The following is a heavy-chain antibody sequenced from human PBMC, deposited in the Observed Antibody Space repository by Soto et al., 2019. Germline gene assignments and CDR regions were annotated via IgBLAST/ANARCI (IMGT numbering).Heavy chain of an antibody. Sequence: GGSLRLSCAASGFTFSSYGMHWVRQAPGKGLEWVAVISYDGSNKYYADSVKGRFTISRDNSKNTLYLQMNSLRAEDTAVYYCAXDGLPQLYYHYYYGMDVWGQGTTVTVSS. J-gene: IGHJ6*02. V-gene: IGHV3-30*18. CDR3: AXDGLPQLYYHYYYGMDV. D-gene: IGHD1-1*01. CDR2: ISYDGSNK. CDR1: GFTFSSYG.